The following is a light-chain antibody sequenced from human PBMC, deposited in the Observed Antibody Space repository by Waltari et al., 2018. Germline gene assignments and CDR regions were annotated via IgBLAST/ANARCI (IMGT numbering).Light chain of an antibody. Sequence: QSALPQPATVSGSPGQSITISCTGTSTDVGGYNSVSWYQQHPGKAPNLMIYDVSNRPSGVSNRFSGSKSGNTASLTISGLQAEDEADYYCSSYISSSTLELFGGGTSLTVL. CDR1: STDVGGYNS. CDR3: SSYISSSTLEL. J-gene: IGLJ3*02. V-gene: IGLV2-14*03. CDR2: DVS.